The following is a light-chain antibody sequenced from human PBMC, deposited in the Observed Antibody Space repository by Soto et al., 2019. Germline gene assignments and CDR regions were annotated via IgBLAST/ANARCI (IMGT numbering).Light chain of an antibody. Sequence: QSVLTQPPSASGTPGQRVTISCSGSNSNIGSNTVNWYQQVPGTAPKLLIYSNNQRPSGVPDRFSGSKSGTSASLAISGLQSEDEADYSCAAWDDSLNAWVFGGGTKVTVL. CDR3: AAWDDSLNAWV. CDR1: NSNIGSNT. V-gene: IGLV1-44*01. J-gene: IGLJ3*02. CDR2: SNN.